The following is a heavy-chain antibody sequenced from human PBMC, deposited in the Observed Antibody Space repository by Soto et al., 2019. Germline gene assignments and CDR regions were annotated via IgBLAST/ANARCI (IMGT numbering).Heavy chain of an antibody. V-gene: IGHV1-58*01. CDR3: ARSREFDY. Sequence: QLVQSGPEVKKPGTSLKVSCKASGFTFADSAVQWVRQARGQSLEWMGRILVDSHNTKSAQKFTERVTISWDVSTSTAFMELRSLRSEDTAVYYCARSREFDYWSQGTLVSVSS. J-gene: IGHJ4*02. CDR2: ILVDSHNT. CDR1: GFTFADSA.